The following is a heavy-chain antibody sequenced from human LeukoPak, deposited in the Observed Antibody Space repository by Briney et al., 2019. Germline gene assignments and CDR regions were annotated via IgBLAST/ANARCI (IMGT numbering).Heavy chain of an antibody. D-gene: IGHD4-23*01. Sequence: GGSLRLSCAASGFTFSTYGMHWVRQAPDKGLEWVAVIWYDGSNKYYADSVKGRFTISRNNSKNTLYLQMNSLRAEDTAVYYCAKANGGNNARFDYWGQGTLVTVSS. CDR3: AKANGGNNARFDY. V-gene: IGHV3-33*06. J-gene: IGHJ4*02. CDR1: GFTFSTYG. CDR2: IWYDGSNK.